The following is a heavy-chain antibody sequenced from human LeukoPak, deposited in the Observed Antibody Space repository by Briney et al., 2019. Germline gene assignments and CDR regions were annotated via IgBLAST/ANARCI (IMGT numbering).Heavy chain of an antibody. V-gene: IGHV3-64*04. Sequence: PGGSLRLSCSASGFTFSSYAMHWVRQALGKGLEYVSAISSNGGSTYYADSVKGRFTISRDNAKNSLYLQMNSLRAEDTAVYYCARLRSSSWYGDYWGQGTLVTVSS. D-gene: IGHD6-13*01. CDR1: GFTFSSYA. J-gene: IGHJ4*02. CDR3: ARLRSSSWYGDY. CDR2: ISSNGGST.